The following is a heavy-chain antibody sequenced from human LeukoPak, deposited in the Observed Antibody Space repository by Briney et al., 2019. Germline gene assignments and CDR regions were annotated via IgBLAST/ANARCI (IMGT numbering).Heavy chain of an antibody. J-gene: IGHJ4*02. V-gene: IGHV3-21*01. CDR2: ISSSSSYI. CDR1: GFTFSSYS. Sequence: EGSLRLSCAASGFTFSSYSMNWVRQAPGKGLEWVSSISSSSSYIYYADSVKGRFTISRDDAKNSLYLQMNSLRAEDTAVYYCARVTEAPYYFDYWGQGTLVTVSS. CDR3: ARVTEAPYYFDY.